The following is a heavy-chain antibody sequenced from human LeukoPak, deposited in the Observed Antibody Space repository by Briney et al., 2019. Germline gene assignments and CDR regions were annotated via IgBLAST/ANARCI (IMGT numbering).Heavy chain of an antibody. CDR1: GGSISSYY. D-gene: IGHD3-16*02. V-gene: IGHV4-59*12. J-gene: IGHJ4*02. CDR2: IHYSGST. Sequence: PSETLSLTCTVSGGSISSYYWSWIRQPPGKGLEWIGYIHYSGSTNNNPSLKSRVTISVDTSKNQFSLKLSSVTAADTAVYYCARGDYVWGSYRPPFDYWGQGTLVTVSS. CDR3: ARGDYVWGSYRPPFDY.